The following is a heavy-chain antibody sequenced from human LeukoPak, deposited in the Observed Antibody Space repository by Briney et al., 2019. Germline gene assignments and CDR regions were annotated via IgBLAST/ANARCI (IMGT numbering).Heavy chain of an antibody. CDR3: TRGEYYRSSRNAFDI. CDR2: IRSKADNYAT. CDR1: GFTFSGSA. V-gene: IGHV3-73*01. D-gene: IGHD6-13*01. Sequence: PGGSLRLSCAGSGFTFSGSAMHWVRQASGKGLEWVGRIRSKADNYATAYGASVKGRFTISRDDSKHTAYLQVSSLKTEDTAVYFCTRGEYYRSSRNAFDIWGQGTTVTVSS. J-gene: IGHJ3*02.